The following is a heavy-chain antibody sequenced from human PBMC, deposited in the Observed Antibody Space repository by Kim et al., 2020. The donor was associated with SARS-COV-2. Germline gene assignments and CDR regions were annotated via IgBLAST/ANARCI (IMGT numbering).Heavy chain of an antibody. D-gene: IGHD1-26*01. CDR3: ATYSFSGSYSYYAMDV. CDR2: ISAYNGDT. CDR1: GYTFTTYG. Sequence: ASVKVSCKASGYTFTTYGISWVRQAPGQGLEWMGWISAYNGDTNYAQKLQGRVTMTTDTSTSTAYMDLRSLRSDDTAVYYCATYSFSGSYSYYAMDVWGQ. J-gene: IGHJ6*02. V-gene: IGHV1-18*01.